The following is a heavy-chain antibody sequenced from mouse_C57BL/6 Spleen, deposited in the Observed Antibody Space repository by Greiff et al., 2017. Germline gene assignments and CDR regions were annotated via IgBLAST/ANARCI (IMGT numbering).Heavy chain of an antibody. CDR1: GFTFSDYY. V-gene: IGHV5-16*01. D-gene: IGHD2-2*01. CDR2: INYDGSST. Sequence: EVNVVESEGGLVQPGSSMKLSCTASGFTFSDYYMAWVRQVPEKGLEWVANINYDGSSTYYLDSLKSRFIISRDNAKNILYLQMSSLKSEDTATYYCARVGLPRYFDVWGTGTTVTVSS. J-gene: IGHJ1*03. CDR3: ARVGLPRYFDV.